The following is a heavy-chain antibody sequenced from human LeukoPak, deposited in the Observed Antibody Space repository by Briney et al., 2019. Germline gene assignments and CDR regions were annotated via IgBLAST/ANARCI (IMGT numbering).Heavy chain of an antibody. V-gene: IGHV3-74*01. J-gene: IGHJ4*02. D-gene: IGHD4-23*01. CDR2: INRDGRST. CDR1: GFTFSSYW. CDR3: ARVSTFGGNSEGNFDY. Sequence: GGSLRLSCAASGFTFSSYWMHWVRQAPGKGLVWVSRINRDGRSTSYADSVKGRFAISRDNAKNTLYLQMNNLRAEDTAVYYCARVSTFGGNSEGNFDYWGQGTLVTVSS.